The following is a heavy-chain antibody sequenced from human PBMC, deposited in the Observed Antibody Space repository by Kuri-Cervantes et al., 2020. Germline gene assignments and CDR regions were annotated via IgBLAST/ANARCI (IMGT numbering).Heavy chain of an antibody. Sequence: SCTVSGGSISGGGYSWSWIRQPPGKGLEWIGYIYHSGSTYYNPSLKSRVTISVDRSKNQFSLKLSSVTAADTAVYYCARVNPYCGGDCWGYFDYWGKGTLVTVSS. CDR2: IYHSGST. D-gene: IGHD2-21*02. CDR3: ARVNPYCGGDCWGYFDY. V-gene: IGHV4-30-2*01. J-gene: IGHJ4*02. CDR1: GGSISGGGYS.